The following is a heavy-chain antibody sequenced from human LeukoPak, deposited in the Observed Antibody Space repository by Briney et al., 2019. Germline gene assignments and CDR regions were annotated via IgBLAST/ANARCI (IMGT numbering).Heavy chain of an antibody. Sequence: GGSLRLSCAASGFTFSSYWMHWVRRTPGKGLVWVSRINSDGSSTSYADSVKGRFTISRDNAKNTLYLQMNSLSADDTAVYYCASFYDYVWGSGFDYWGQGTQVTVSS. CDR3: ASFYDYVWGSGFDY. V-gene: IGHV3-74*01. CDR2: INSDGSST. J-gene: IGHJ4*02. D-gene: IGHD3-16*01. CDR1: GFTFSSYW.